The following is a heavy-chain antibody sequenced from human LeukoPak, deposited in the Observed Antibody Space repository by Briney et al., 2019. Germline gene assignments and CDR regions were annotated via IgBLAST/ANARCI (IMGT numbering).Heavy chain of an antibody. J-gene: IGHJ3*02. D-gene: IGHD3-10*01. CDR3: ARAYFGDLYAFDI. CDR2: VNPNSANT. V-gene: IGHV1-8*03. Sequence: ASVKVSCKASGGTFSSYAISWVRQATGQGLEWMGWVNPNSANTGYAQKFQGRVTISRNSSGSTAYMELSSLRSEDTGIYYCARAYFGDLYAFDIWGQGTTVSVSS. CDR1: GGTFSSYA.